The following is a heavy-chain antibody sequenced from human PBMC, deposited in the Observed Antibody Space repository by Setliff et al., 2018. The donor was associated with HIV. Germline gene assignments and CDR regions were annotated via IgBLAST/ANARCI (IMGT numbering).Heavy chain of an antibody. J-gene: IGHJ4*02. V-gene: IGHV3-30*02. CDR1: GFTFSSYG. D-gene: IGHD3-22*01. CDR2: LRFDGSNK. Sequence: PGGSLRLSCAASGFTFSSYGMHWVRQAPGKGLEWVAFLRFDGSNKSYADSVKGRFTISRDNSKNTLYLQMNSLRAEDTAVYYCAKDRYYDSSGSPFDYWGQGTLVTVSS. CDR3: AKDRYYDSSGSPFDY.